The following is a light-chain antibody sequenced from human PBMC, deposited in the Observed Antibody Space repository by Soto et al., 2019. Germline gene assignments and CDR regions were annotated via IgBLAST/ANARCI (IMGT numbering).Light chain of an antibody. V-gene: IGKV3-20*01. CDR2: GTS. CDR1: QYLSTSY. Sequence: EIVLTQSPAALSLSLGERATLSCRASQYLSTSYLAWYQQKPGQAPRLLIYGTSRRATGIPDRFSGSGSGTDFTLTITRLEPEDFAVYYCQQYAGPPKTFGLGTKVDIK. J-gene: IGKJ1*01. CDR3: QQYAGPPKT.